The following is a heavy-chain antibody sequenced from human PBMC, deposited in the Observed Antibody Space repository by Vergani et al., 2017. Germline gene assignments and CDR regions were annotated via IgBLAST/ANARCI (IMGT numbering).Heavy chain of an antibody. V-gene: IGHV5-51*03. J-gene: IGHJ4*02. CDR1: GYSFTSYW. CDR3: ARLVDSSGSQTTQFDC. CDR2: IYPGDSDT. D-gene: IGHD3-22*01. Sequence: EVQLVQSGAEVKKPGESLKISCKGSGYSFTSYWIAWVRQMPGKGLEWMGIIYPGDSDTRYSPSFQGQVTISADRSISTAYLQWSSLKASDTAMYYCARLVDSSGSQTTQFDCWGQGTLVTVSS.